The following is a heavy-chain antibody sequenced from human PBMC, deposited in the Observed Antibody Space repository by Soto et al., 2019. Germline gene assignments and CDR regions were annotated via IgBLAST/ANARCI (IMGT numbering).Heavy chain of an antibody. CDR3: ASTAYYYDSSGYLYYFDY. Sequence: SETLSLTCTVSGGSISSYYWSWIRQPPGKGLEWIGYIYNSGSTNHNPSLKSRVTISVGTSKNQFSLKLSSVTAADTAVYYCASTAYYYDSSGYLYYFDYRGQGTLVTVSS. V-gene: IGHV4-59*01. CDR1: GGSISSYY. CDR2: IYNSGST. J-gene: IGHJ4*02. D-gene: IGHD3-22*01.